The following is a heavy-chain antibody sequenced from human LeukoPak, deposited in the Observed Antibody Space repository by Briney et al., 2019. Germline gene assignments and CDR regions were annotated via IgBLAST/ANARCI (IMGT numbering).Heavy chain of an antibody. CDR2: INPNSEDT. D-gene: IGHD6-13*01. CDR1: GYTFTGYY. V-gene: IGHV1-2*02. Sequence: GASVKVSCKASGYTFTGYYIHWVRQAPRQGLEWMGWINPNSEDTNYAQKFQGRVTMTRDTSISTAYMELSRLRPDDTAIYYCATLKAYSSSRTMDNWGQGTLVTVSS. CDR3: ATLKAYSSSRTMDN. J-gene: IGHJ4*02.